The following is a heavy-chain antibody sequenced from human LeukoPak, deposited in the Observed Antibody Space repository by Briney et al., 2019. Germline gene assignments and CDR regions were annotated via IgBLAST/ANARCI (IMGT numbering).Heavy chain of an antibody. CDR3: ARRTYYYGMDV. Sequence: GASVKVSCKASGYTFTGKFLHWVRQAPGQGLEWMGWINPNSGGTNYAQKFQGRVTMTRDTSISTAYMELSRLRSDDTAVYYCARRTYYYGMDVWGQGTTVTVSS. CDR2: INPNSGGT. V-gene: IGHV1-2*02. J-gene: IGHJ6*02. CDR1: GYTFTGKF.